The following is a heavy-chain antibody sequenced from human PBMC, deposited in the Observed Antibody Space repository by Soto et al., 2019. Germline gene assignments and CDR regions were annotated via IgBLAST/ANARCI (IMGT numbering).Heavy chain of an antibody. CDR3: ARGVQLGAIDY. CDR1: GGSVSSGSYY. D-gene: IGHD5-18*01. V-gene: IGHV4-61*01. J-gene: IGHJ4*02. CDR2: IYYSGST. Sequence: SETLSLTCTVSGGSVSSGSYYWSWIRQPPGKGLEWIGYIYYSGSTNYNPSLKSRVTISVDTSKNQFSLKLSSVTAADTAVYYCARGVQLGAIDYWGQGTLVTVSS.